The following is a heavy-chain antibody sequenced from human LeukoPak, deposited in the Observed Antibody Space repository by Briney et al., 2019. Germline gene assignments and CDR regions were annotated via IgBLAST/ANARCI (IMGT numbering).Heavy chain of an antibody. CDR3: ARSGDSCSSTSCYSDL. CDR1: GFTFSSYG. Sequence: GGSLRLSCAASGFTFSSYGMHWVRQAPGKGLEWVAVIWYDGSNKYYADSVKGRFTISRDNSKNTLYLQMNSLRSEDTAVYYCARSGDSCSSTSCYSDLWGRGTLVTVSS. J-gene: IGHJ2*01. D-gene: IGHD2-2*01. CDR2: IWYDGSNK. V-gene: IGHV3-33*01.